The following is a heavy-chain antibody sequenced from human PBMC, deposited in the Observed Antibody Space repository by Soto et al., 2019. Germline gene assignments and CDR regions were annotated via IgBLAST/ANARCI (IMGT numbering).Heavy chain of an antibody. J-gene: IGHJ3*01. CDR3: ATVGPYSPRWDF. V-gene: IGHV3-23*01. CDR1: EFAFSTFG. D-gene: IGHD2-15*01. Sequence: EVQVLESGGGLVQPGGSLRLSCVFSEFAFSTFGMSWVRQAPGKGLESVSSISAIGDSTYHADSVKGRFSISRDNSRNSLYLHMNNLRAEDTAVYYCATVGPYSPRWDFWGQGTVVSVSS. CDR2: ISAIGDST.